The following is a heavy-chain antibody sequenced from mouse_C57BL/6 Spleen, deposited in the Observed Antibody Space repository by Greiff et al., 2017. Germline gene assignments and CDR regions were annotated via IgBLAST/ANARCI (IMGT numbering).Heavy chain of an antibody. CDR2: ISNGGGST. V-gene: IGHV5-12*01. D-gene: IGHD3-3*01. Sequence: EVKLMESGGGLVQPGGSLKLSCAASGFTFSDYYMYWVRQTPEKRLEWVAYISNGGGSTYYPDTVKGRFTISRDNAKNTLYLQMSRLKSEDTAMYYCASQRGWDWFAYWGQGTLVTVSA. CDR1: GFTFSDYY. J-gene: IGHJ3*01. CDR3: ASQRGWDWFAY.